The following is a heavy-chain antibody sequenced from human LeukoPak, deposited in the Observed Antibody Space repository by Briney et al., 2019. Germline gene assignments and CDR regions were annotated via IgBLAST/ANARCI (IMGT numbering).Heavy chain of an antibody. CDR1: GYSFTSYW. V-gene: IGHV5-51*01. D-gene: IGHD4-17*01. CDR2: IYPGDSDT. CDR3: ARELGYGDYSNVRDRAFDI. Sequence: GESLKISCKGSGYSFTSYWIGWVRQMPGKGLEWMGIIYPGDSDTRYSPSFQGQVTISADKSISTAYLQRSSLKASDTAMYYCARELGYGDYSNVRDRAFDIWGQGTMVAVSS. J-gene: IGHJ3*02.